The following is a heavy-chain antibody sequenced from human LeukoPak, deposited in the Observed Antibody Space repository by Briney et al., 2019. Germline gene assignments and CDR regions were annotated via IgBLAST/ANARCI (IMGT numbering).Heavy chain of an antibody. J-gene: IGHJ4*02. CDR3: ASAISEWELTLDY. CDR1: GFSFSSYD. D-gene: IGHD1-26*01. V-gene: IGHV3-21*01. CDR2: ISSSSSYI. Sequence: SGGSLRLSCAASGFSFSSYDMSWVRQAPGKGLERVSSISSSSSYIYYADSVRGRVTISRDNAKNSLYLQMNSLRAEDTAVYYCASAISEWELTLDYWGQGTLVTVSS.